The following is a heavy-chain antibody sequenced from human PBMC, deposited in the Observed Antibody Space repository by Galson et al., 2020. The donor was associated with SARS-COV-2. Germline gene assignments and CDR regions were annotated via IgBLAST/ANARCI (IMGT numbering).Heavy chain of an antibody. CDR2: KKQDGSEK. CDR1: GITISCYW. CDR3: ARELGILDY. J-gene: IGHJ4*02. D-gene: IGHD7-27*01. V-gene: IGHV3-7*03. Sequence: GASMKISCAASGITISCYWKSWVRQAPGKGLERVANKKQDGSEKYYWDSVKGGSTISRDNAKNSLYLQRNSLRAEDTAVYYCARELGILDYWGQGTLVTVSS.